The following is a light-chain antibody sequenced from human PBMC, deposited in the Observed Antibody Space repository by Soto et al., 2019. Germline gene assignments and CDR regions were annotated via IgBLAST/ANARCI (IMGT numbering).Light chain of an antibody. V-gene: IGKV3-11*01. Sequence: EIVLTQSPATLSLSPGERATLSCRASQTISGLLAWYQQRPGQAPRLLIYDTSNRATGIPARFSGSGSGTDFTLTISSLEPADFGVYYCQQRHNWPITFGQGTRLEI. J-gene: IGKJ5*01. CDR2: DTS. CDR1: QTISGL. CDR3: QQRHNWPIT.